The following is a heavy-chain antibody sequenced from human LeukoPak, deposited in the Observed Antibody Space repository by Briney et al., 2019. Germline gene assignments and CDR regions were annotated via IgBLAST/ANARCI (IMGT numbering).Heavy chain of an antibody. J-gene: IGHJ4*02. Sequence: GGSLRLSCAASGFTFSSYAVSWVRQAPGKGLEWVSVVSGSGDSTYYPDSVKGRFTISRDNSKNTLYLQMNSLRAEDTALYYCAKHLKSVVTAPLDFWGQGTLVTVSS. V-gene: IGHV3-23*01. CDR3: AKHLKSVVTAPLDF. CDR1: GFTFSSYA. CDR2: VSGSGDST. D-gene: IGHD2-21*02.